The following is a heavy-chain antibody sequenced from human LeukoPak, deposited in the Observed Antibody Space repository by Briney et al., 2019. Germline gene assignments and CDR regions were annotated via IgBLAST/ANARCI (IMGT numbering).Heavy chain of an antibody. CDR1: ADSVASDTTA. CDR2: AYYTFKWIT. CDR3: ARGYWAHGMNV. Sequence: SQTLSLACALSADSVASDTTAWDWIRQSPSRGREWLGRAYYTFKWITNYAVSVRSRITVSPNTSNNQFSLQLNSVTPEDTAVYYCARGYWAHGMNVWGPGTTVTVSS. J-gene: IGHJ6*02. D-gene: IGHD6-13*01. V-gene: IGHV6-1*01.